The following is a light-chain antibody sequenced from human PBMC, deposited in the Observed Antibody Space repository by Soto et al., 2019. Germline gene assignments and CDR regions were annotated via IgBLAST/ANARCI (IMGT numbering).Light chain of an antibody. CDR1: QGIRNY. V-gene: IGKV1-9*01. J-gene: IGKJ4*01. CDR3: QQVNSYPPP. CDR2: AAS. Sequence: DIQLTQSPSFLSASVGDRVTITCRASQGIRNYLAWYQQKPGKAPELLIYAASTLQSGVPSRFSGSGSGTEFPLTISSLQPEDFATYYCQQVNSYPPPFGGGTKVEIK.